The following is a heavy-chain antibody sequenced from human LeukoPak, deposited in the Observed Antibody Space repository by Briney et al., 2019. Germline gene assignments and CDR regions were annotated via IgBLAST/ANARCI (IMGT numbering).Heavy chain of an antibody. CDR3: ARLAGTLTIGYCSSTSCSNWFDP. Sequence: GASVKVSCKGSGYSFTSYWIGWVRQMPGKGLEWMGIIYPGDSDTRYSPSFQGQVTISADKSISTAYLQWSSLKASDTAMYYCARLAGTLTIGYCSSTSCSNWFDPWGQGTLVTVSS. CDR2: IYPGDSDT. D-gene: IGHD2-2*01. V-gene: IGHV5-51*01. J-gene: IGHJ5*02. CDR1: GYSFTSYW.